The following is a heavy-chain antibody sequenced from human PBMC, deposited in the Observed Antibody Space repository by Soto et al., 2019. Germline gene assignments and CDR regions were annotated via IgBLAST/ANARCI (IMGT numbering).Heavy chain of an antibody. CDR1: GFTFSSYA. D-gene: IGHD6-19*01. J-gene: IGHJ4*02. CDR2: ISYDGSNK. V-gene: IGHV3-30-3*01. CDR3: ARARMQWLGVDY. Sequence: QVQLVESWGGVVQPGRSLRLSCAASGFTFSSYAMHWVRQAPGKGLEWVAVISYDGSNKYYADSVKGRFTISRDNSKNTLYLQMNSLRAEDTAVYYCARARMQWLGVDYWGQGTLVTVSS.